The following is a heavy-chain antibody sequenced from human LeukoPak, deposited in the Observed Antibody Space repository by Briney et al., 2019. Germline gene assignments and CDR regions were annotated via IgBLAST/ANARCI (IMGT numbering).Heavy chain of an antibody. V-gene: IGHV3-7*01. CDR3: ATTTHFDY. J-gene: IGHJ4*02. D-gene: IGHD1-14*01. CDR1: GFSLSNYW. CDR2: INEDGSEK. Sequence: GGSLRLSCAASGFSLSNYWRSWVRQAPGKGLEWVANINEDGSEKYYVDSVKGRFSISRDNAKNSLYLQMNSLRAEDTAVYYCATTTHFDYWGQGILVTVSS.